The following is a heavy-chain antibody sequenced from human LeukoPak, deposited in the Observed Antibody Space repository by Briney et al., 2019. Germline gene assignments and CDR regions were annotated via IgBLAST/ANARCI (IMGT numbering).Heavy chain of an antibody. CDR1: GASLSSATYY. D-gene: IGHD5-24*01. CDR3: ARGRDGYKLGFSES. V-gene: IGHV4-61*01. CDR2: ISYTGAT. J-gene: IGHJ5*02. Sequence: PSETLSLTCIVSGASLSSATYYWSWIRQPPGKGLEWIGHISYTGATNYNPSLTGRVTISLDMSNMQFSLKVTSVTAADTAVYYCARGRDGYKLGFSESWARGNLVTVSS.